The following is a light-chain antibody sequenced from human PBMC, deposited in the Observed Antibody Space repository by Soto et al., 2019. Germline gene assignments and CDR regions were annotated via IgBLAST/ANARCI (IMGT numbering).Light chain of an antibody. CDR2: GAS. V-gene: IGKV3-20*01. Sequence: EIVLTQSPGTLSLSPGERATLYCRASQSVSSSYLAWYQQKPGQAPRLLIYGASSRATGIPDRFSGSGSGTDFTLTISRLEPEDVAVYYCQQYGSSFTFGQGTRLEI. J-gene: IGKJ5*01. CDR1: QSVSSSY. CDR3: QQYGSSFT.